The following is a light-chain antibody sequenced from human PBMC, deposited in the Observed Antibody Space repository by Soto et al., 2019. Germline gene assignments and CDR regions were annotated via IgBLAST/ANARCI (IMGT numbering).Light chain of an antibody. J-gene: IGKJ5*01. V-gene: IGKV1-5*01. CDR3: QQYNNWPIT. CDR1: QSISSW. CDR2: DAS. Sequence: DIQMTQSPSTLSASVRDRVTITCRASQSISSWLAWYQQKPGKAPNLLIYDASSLESGVPSRFSGSGSGTEFTLTISSLQSEDFAVYYCQQYNNWPITFGQGTRLE.